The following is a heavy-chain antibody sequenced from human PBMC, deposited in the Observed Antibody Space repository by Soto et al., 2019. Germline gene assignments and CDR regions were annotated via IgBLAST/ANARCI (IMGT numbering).Heavy chain of an antibody. V-gene: IGHV3-23*01. CDR2: ISGSGGNT. CDR1: GFTFSSHA. CDR3: AKQLYFSDHYGMDV. Sequence: EVQLLESGGGLVQPGGSLRLSCAASGFTFSSHAMSWVRQAPGKGLEWVSAISGSGGNTYYADSVKGRFTISRDNSKNTLYLQMNSLRAEDTAMYYYAKQLYFSDHYGMDVWGQGTTVTVSS. D-gene: IGHD1-1*01. J-gene: IGHJ6*02.